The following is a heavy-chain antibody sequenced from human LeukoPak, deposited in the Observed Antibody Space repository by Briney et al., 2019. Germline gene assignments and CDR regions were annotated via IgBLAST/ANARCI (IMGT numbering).Heavy chain of an antibody. Sequence: GASVKVSCKASGYTFTSYYMHWVRQAPGQGLEWMGIINPSGGSTSYAQKFQGRVTITADESTSTAYMELSSLRSEDTAVYYCARTNWGSLFFDYWGQGTLVTVSS. V-gene: IGHV1-46*01. D-gene: IGHD7-27*01. CDR3: ARTNWGSLFFDY. J-gene: IGHJ4*02. CDR2: INPSGGST. CDR1: GYTFTSYY.